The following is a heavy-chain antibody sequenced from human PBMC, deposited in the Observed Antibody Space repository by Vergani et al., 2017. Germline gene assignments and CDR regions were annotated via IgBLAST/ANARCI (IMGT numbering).Heavy chain of an antibody. J-gene: IGHJ4*02. CDR2: ISWDGGST. D-gene: IGHD2-2*01. CDR1: GFTFDDYT. V-gene: IGHV3-43*01. Sequence: EVQLVESGGVVVQPGGSLRLSCAASGFTFDDYTMHWVRQAPGKGLEWVSLISWDGGSTYYADSVKGRFTISRDNSKNSLYLQMNSLRTEDTALYYCAKPYCSTTSCYENYFDYWGQETLVTVSS. CDR3: AKPYCSTTSCYENYFDY.